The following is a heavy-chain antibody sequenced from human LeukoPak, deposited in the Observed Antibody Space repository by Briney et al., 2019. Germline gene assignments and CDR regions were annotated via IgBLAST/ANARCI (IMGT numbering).Heavy chain of an antibody. CDR3: ARIRDGYNDAYDI. J-gene: IGHJ3*02. CDR1: GYTFTSYY. CDR2: MNPNSGNT. V-gene: IGHV1-8*02. Sequence: ASVKVSCKASGYTFTSYYMHWVRQAPGQGLEWMGWMNPNSGNTGYAQKFQGRVTMTRNTSTSTVYMELSSLRSEDTAVYYCARIRDGYNDAYDIWGQGTMVTVPS. D-gene: IGHD5-24*01.